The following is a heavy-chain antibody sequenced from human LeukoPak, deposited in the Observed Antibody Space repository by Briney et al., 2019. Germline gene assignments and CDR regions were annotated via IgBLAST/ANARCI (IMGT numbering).Heavy chain of an antibody. CDR1: RFTFGDYL. V-gene: IGHV3-7*01. CDR3: ARGWFGEYYFDY. Sequence: GGSLRLSCTASRFTFGDYLMSWVRQAPGKGLEWVANIKQDGSEKYYVDSVKGRFTISRDNAKNSLYLQMNSLRAEDTAVYYCARGWFGEYYFDYWGQGTLVTVSS. J-gene: IGHJ4*02. CDR2: IKQDGSEK. D-gene: IGHD3-10*01.